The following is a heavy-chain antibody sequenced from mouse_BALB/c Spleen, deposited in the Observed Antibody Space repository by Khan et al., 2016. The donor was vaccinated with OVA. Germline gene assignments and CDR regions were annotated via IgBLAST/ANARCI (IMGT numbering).Heavy chain of an antibody. CDR2: INTYTGEP. CDR3: ARVGYAGTMDY. D-gene: IGHD2-14*01. V-gene: IGHV9-3-1*01. Sequence: QVQLQQSGPELKKPGETVKISCKASGYTFTNNGMNWVKQNPGKGLKWMGWINTYTGEPTYVDDFKGRFAFSLETSATTAYLQINNVKNEDTATYFCARVGYAGTMDYWGQGTSVTVSS. J-gene: IGHJ4*01. CDR1: GYTFTNNG.